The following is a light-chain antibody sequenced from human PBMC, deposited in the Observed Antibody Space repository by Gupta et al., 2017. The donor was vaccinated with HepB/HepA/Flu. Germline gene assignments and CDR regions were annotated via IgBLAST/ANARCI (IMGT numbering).Light chain of an antibody. V-gene: IGKV2-30*01. CDR1: QSRVFSDGNTF. CDR2: QVS. Sequence: DVVLTQSPLSLPVTRGQPASISCRSRQSRVFSDGNTFLHWFQQRPGQSPRRLLYQVSKRDSGVPERFSGSGSGTDFTLRISRVEAEDVAIYYCVQGTHWPTFGGGTKVEIK. J-gene: IGKJ4*01. CDR3: VQGTHWPT.